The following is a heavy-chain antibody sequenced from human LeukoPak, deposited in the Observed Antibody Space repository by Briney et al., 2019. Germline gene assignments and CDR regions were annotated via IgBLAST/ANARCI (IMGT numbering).Heavy chain of an antibody. J-gene: IGHJ4*02. CDR1: GFILSNYS. CDR3: ARDMGRAWYGPPDY. D-gene: IGHD6-13*01. V-gene: IGHV3-33*01. CDR2: IWNDGSET. Sequence: PGGSLRLSCAASGFILSNYSMHWVRQAPGKRLEWVAVIWNDGSETFHADSVKGRFRIARDNSKNTLYLQMNSLRAEDTAVYFCARDMGRAWYGPPDYWGQGTLVTVSS.